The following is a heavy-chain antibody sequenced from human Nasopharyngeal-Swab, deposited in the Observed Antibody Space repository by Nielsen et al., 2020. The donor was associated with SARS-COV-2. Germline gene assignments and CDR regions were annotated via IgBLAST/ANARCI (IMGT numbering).Heavy chain of an antibody. J-gene: IGHJ4*02. Sequence: VRQMPGKGLEWMGIIYPGDSDTRYSPSFQGQVTISADKSISTAYLQWSSLKASDTAMYYCARVITFGGVIVSYFDYWGQGPLFSFSS. CDR2: IYPGDSDT. D-gene: IGHD3-16*02. CDR3: ARVITFGGVIVSYFDY. V-gene: IGHV5-51*01.